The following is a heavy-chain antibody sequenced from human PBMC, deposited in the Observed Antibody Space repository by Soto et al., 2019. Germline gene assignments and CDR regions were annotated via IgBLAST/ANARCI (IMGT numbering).Heavy chain of an antibody. D-gene: IGHD4-4*01. V-gene: IGHV1-18*01. CDR1: GYTFSTYG. CDR2: ISGDNGKA. Sequence: GASVKVSCKASGYTFSTYGLSWVRQAPGQGLEWMGWISGDNGKANYAQKFQDRLTLTTDTSTSTAYMELKSLTSDDTAVYYCARDIVWGGQPTVMSENWFDPWG. CDR3: ARDIVWGGQPTVMSENWFDP. J-gene: IGHJ5*02.